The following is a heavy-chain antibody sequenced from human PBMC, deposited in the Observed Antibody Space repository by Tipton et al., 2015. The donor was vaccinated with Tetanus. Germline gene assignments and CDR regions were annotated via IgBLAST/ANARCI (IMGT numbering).Heavy chain of an antibody. D-gene: IGHD3-16*01. J-gene: IGHJ5*02. Sequence: TLSLTCSVSGASIKNSPYFWNWIRRSPGKGLEWIGYIYYSGSTFYNPSLKSRVTMSVDTSKNQFSLNLTSVTAADTAVYYCARDQGGGRVARLNWFDPWGQGILVTVSS. CDR2: IYYSGST. CDR1: GASIKNSPYF. V-gene: IGHV4-30-4*01. CDR3: ARDQGGGRVARLNWFDP.